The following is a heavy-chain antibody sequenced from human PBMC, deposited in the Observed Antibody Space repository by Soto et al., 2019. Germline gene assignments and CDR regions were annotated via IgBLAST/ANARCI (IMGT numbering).Heavy chain of an antibody. CDR1: GGTFSSYA. CDR3: AREITIFGVGPTPYYYYGMDV. J-gene: IGHJ6*02. V-gene: IGHV1-69*13. CDR2: IIPIFGTA. D-gene: IGHD3-3*01. Sequence: SVKVSCKASGGTFSSYAISWVRQAPGQGLEWMGGIIPIFGTANYAQKFQGRVTITADESTSTAYMELSSLRSEDTAVYYCAREITIFGVGPTPYYYYGMDVWGQGTTVTVSS.